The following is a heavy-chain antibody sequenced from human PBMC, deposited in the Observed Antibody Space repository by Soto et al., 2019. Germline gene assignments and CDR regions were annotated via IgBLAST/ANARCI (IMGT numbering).Heavy chain of an antibody. CDR3: GRDGNTATPHDYHIDV. Sequence: QGQLVESGGGVVQPWGSLRLSCAASGFSIIRYGMYWVRQAPGTGPEWVALIWYDGSNEHYADSVMGRFTGTRDNSKNSVYLEMNTLIDEHTGVYFWGRDGNTATPHDYHIDVWRRGATGTAS. V-gene: IGHV3-33*01. CDR2: IWYDGSNE. CDR1: GFSIIRYG. J-gene: IGHJ6*03. D-gene: IGHD2-15*01.